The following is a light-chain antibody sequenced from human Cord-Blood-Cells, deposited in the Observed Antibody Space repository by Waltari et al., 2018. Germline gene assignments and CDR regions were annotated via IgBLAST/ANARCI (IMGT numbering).Light chain of an antibody. J-gene: IGKJ1*01. CDR2: KAS. Sequence: DIQMTQSPSTLSASVGDRVTITCRASQSIMSWLAWYQQKPGKAPKLLSYKASSLESGVPSRFSGSGSGTEFTLTISSLQPDDFATYYCQQYNSYPLTFGQGTKVEIK. CDR3: QQYNSYPLT. CDR1: QSIMSW. V-gene: IGKV1-5*03.